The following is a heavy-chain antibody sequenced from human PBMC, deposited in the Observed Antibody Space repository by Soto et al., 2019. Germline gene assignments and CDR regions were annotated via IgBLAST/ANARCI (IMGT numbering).Heavy chain of an antibody. V-gene: IGHV1-18*01. CDR3: AREGLLPYYYYGMDV. D-gene: IGHD2-15*01. J-gene: IGHJ6*02. CDR1: GYTFSNYG. CDR2: ISAYNGNT. Sequence: QVQLVQSGGEVKKPGASVKVSCRASGYTFSNYGITWGRQAPGQGLEWMGWISAYNGNTNYAQKLQGRVTMTTDPSTNTVYMEPRSLRSEDTAVYYCAREGLLPYYYYGMDVGGQGTTVTVSS.